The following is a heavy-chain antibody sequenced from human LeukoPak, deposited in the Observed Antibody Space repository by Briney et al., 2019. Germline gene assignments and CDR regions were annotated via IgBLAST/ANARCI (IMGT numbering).Heavy chain of an antibody. V-gene: IGHV4-31*03. J-gene: IGHJ4*02. CDR3: ARWVSGYCSSTSCPRDY. CDR1: GGSISSGGYY. D-gene: IGHD2-2*01. CDR2: IYYSGST. Sequence: SQTLSLTCTVSGGSISSGGYYWSWIRQPPGKGLEWIGYIYYSGSTYYNPSLKSRVTISVDTSKNQFSLKLSSVTAADTAVYYCARWVSGYCSSTSCPRDYWGQGTLVTVSS.